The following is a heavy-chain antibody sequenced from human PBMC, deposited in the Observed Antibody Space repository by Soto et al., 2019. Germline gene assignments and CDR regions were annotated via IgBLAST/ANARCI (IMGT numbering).Heavy chain of an antibody. J-gene: IGHJ4*02. Sequence: GGSLRLSCAASGFTFSSYAMHWVRQAPGKGLEWVAVISYDGSNKYYADSVKGRFTISRDNSKNTLYLQMNSLRAEDTAVYYCARDILFDYWGKGTLVTVSS. D-gene: IGHD2-15*01. CDR2: ISYDGSNK. CDR1: GFTFSSYA. CDR3: ARDILFDY. V-gene: IGHV3-30-3*01.